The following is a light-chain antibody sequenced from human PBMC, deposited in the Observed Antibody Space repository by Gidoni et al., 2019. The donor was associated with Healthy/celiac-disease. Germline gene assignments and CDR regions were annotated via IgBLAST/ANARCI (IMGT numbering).Light chain of an antibody. Sequence: DIQLTQSPSSLSASVGDRVPITCRASQRISSYLNWYQQKPGKDPKLLIYAAYSLQSGVPSRCSGSGSGTDFTITISSLQPEDFANYYCQQSDSTPRTFGQXTKLEIK. J-gene: IGKJ2*02. CDR3: QQSDSTPRT. CDR2: AAY. CDR1: QRISSY. V-gene: IGKV1-39*01.